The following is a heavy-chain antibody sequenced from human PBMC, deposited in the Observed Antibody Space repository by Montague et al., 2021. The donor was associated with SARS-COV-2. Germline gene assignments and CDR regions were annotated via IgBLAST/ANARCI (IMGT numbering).Heavy chain of an antibody. V-gene: IGHV6-1*01. D-gene: IGHD6-13*01. Sequence: CAISGDSVSRHRAAWNWLSQSPSRGLEWLGRTHYRSKCYNDYAVSVKSRITINPDTSKNQFSLQLNSVTPEDTAVYYCARGGSWLYYFDYWGQGTLVTVSS. CDR2: THYRSKCYN. CDR1: GDSVSRHRAA. CDR3: ARGGSWLYYFDY. J-gene: IGHJ4*02.